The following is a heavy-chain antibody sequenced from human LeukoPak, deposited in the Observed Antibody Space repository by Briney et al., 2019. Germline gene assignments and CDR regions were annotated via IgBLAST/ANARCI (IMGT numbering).Heavy chain of an antibody. Sequence: GGSLRLSCAASGFTFSSYWMHWVRQAPGKGLVWVSRISTDGNIANYADSVKGRFTISRDDAKNTLCLQLNSLRAEDTAVYYCARLWLGATGFDYWGQGTLVTVSS. D-gene: IGHD1-26*01. CDR2: ISTDGNIA. J-gene: IGHJ4*02. V-gene: IGHV3-74*01. CDR1: GFTFSSYW. CDR3: ARLWLGATGFDY.